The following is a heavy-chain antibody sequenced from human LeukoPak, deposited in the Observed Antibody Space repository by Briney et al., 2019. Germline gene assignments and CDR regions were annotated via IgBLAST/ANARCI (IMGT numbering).Heavy chain of an antibody. D-gene: IGHD3-22*01. CDR2: IKHDGSEK. CDR3: ASLDSSGYYYDAFDI. V-gene: IGHV3-7*01. Sequence: GGSVRLSCAASGFTFSTYWISWVRKAPGKGLEGVANIKHDGSEKYYVDSKKGRFTISRDNAKNSLYLQMNSLRAEDTAVYYCASLDSSGYYYDAFDIWGQGTMVTVSS. CDR1: GFTFSTYW. J-gene: IGHJ3*02.